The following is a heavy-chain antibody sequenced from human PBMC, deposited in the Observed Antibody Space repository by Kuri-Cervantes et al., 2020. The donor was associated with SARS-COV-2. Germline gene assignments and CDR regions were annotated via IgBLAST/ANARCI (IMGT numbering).Heavy chain of an antibody. J-gene: IGHJ4*02. Sequence: GESLKISCEVSGFLFSASAIHWVRQASGKGLEWVGRVRGKANYYATAYAASVKGRFTISRDNAKNTLYLQMNSLRAEDTAVYYCARELEDYDFWSGYSGPFDYWGQGTLVTVSS. CDR2: VRGKANYYAT. CDR3: ARELEDYDFWSGYSGPFDY. CDR1: GFLFSASA. V-gene: IGHV3-73*01. D-gene: IGHD3-3*01.